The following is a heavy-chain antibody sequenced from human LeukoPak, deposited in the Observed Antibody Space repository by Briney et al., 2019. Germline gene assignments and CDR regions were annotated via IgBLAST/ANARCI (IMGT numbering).Heavy chain of an antibody. D-gene: IGHD3-22*01. CDR2: IIPIFGTA. CDR3: ARASYYYDRDPQYYFDY. V-gene: IGHV1-69*13. Sequence: ASVKVSCKASGGTFSSYAISWVRQAPGQGLEWMGGIIPIFGTANYAQKFQGRVTITADESTSTAYMELSSLRSEDTAVYYCARASYYYDRDPQYYFDYWGQGTLVTVSS. CDR1: GGTFSSYA. J-gene: IGHJ4*02.